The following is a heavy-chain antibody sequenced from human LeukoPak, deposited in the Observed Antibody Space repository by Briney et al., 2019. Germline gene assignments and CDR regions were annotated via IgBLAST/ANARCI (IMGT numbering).Heavy chain of an antibody. D-gene: IGHD6-19*01. J-gene: IGHJ6*02. CDR3: ARGARIAVAGTDYYYGMDV. CDR1: GGTFSSYA. Sequence: SVKVSCKASGGTFSSYAISWVRQAPGQGLEWMGRIIPVFGIANYAQKFQGRVTITADKSTSTAYMELSSLRSEDTAVYYCARGARIAVAGTDYYYGMDVWGQGTTVTVSS. CDR2: IIPVFGIA. V-gene: IGHV1-69*04.